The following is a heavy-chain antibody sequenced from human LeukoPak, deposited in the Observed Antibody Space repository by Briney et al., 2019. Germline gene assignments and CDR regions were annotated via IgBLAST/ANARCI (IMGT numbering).Heavy chain of an antibody. V-gene: IGHV4-4*07. D-gene: IGHD2-2*01. CDR3: ARGVPAASRWTNNWFDP. Sequence: SETLSLTCTVSGGSISSYYWSWIRQPAGKGLEWIGRIYTSGGTNYNPSLKSRVTMSVDTSKNQFSLKLSSVTAADTAVYYCARGVPAASRWTNNWFDPWGQGTLVTVSS. CDR1: GGSISSYY. CDR2: IYTSGGT. J-gene: IGHJ5*02.